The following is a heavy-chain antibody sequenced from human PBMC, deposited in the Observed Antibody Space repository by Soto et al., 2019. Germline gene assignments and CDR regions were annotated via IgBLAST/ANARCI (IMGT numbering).Heavy chain of an antibody. Sequence: ASVKVSCKASGGTFSRYSITWVRQAPGHGLEWIGRIIPIFGIASYAQRFQGRVTITADESTSTAYMELSSLRSDDTAVYYCAREDRDRETGLVPAAIDGRDVWGQGTTVTVSS. D-gene: IGHD2-2*01. CDR2: IIPIFGIA. CDR3: AREDRDRETGLVPAAIDGRDV. CDR1: GGTFSRYS. V-gene: IGHV1-69*13. J-gene: IGHJ6*02.